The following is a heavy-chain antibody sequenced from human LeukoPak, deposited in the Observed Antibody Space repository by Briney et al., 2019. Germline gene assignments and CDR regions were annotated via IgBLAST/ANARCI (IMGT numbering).Heavy chain of an antibody. V-gene: IGHV3-23*01. D-gene: IGHD6-19*01. CDR3: AKDSQYSSGWYHLQRSYYYGMDV. CDR2: ISGSGGST. Sequence: AGGSLRLSCAASGFTFSSYAMSWVRQAPGKGLEWVSAISGSGGSTYYADSVKGRFTISRDNSKNTLYLQMNSLRAEDTAVYYCAKDSQYSSGWYHLQRSYYYGMDVWGQGTTVTVSS. J-gene: IGHJ6*02. CDR1: GFTFSSYA.